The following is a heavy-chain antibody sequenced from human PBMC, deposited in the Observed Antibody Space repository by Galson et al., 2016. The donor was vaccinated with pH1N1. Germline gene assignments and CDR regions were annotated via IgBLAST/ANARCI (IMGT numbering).Heavy chain of an antibody. CDR1: GFTFNDYD. CDR3: AKDMNLELREGALDF. Sequence: SLRLSCAASGFTFNDYDMHWVRQAPGKGLEWVSGISWNSGSIVYADSVKGRFTTSRDNAKNSLYLQMNSLRFEDTALYYCAKDMNLELREGALDFWGQGALVTVSS. V-gene: IGHV3-9*01. CDR2: ISWNSGSI. J-gene: IGHJ4*02. D-gene: IGHD1-7*01.